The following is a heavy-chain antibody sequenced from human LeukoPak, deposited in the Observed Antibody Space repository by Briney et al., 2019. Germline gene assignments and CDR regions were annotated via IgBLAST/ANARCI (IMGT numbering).Heavy chain of an antibody. CDR2: IYHSGST. J-gene: IGHJ6*03. CDR1: GGSISSSSYY. CDR3: ARAEPPGGYFYYMDA. Sequence: PSGTLSLTCTVSGGSISSSSYYWGWIRQPPGKGLEWIGSIYHSGSTYYNPSLKSRVTISVDTSKNQFSLKLSSVTAADTAVYYCARAEPPGGYFYYMDAWGKGTTVTVSS. V-gene: IGHV4-39*07.